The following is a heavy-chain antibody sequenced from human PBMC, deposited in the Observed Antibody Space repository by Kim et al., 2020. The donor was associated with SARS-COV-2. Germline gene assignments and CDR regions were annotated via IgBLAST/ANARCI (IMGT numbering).Heavy chain of an antibody. J-gene: IGHJ6*02. V-gene: IGHV4-59*01. CDR3: ARVIPSMLWFGEYLSGINYYYYGMDV. CDR1: GGSISSYY. Sequence: SETLSLTCTVSGGSISSYYWSWIRQPPGKGLEWIGYIYYSGSTNYNPSLKSRVTISVDTSKNQFSLKLSSVTAADTAVYYCARVIPSMLWFGEYLSGINYYYYGMDVWGQGTTVTVSS. D-gene: IGHD3-10*01. CDR2: IYYSGST.